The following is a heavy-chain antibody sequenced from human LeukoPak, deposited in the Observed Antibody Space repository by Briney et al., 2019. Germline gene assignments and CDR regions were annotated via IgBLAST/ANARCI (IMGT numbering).Heavy chain of an antibody. CDR1: GFTFGSYA. V-gene: IGHV3-30-3*01. CDR3: ARESPACGEDCYFDY. J-gene: IGHJ4*02. CDR2: ISYDGTNK. Sequence: GGSLRLSCAASGFTFGSYAVHWVRQAPGRGLEWVAGISYDGTNKYYADSVKGRFTISRDNSKNTLYLQMNSLRTDDTAVYYCARESPACGEDCYFDYWGQGTLVTVSS. D-gene: IGHD2-21*02.